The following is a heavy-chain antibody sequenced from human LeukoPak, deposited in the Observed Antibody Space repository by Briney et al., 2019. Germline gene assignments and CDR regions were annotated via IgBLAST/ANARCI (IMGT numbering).Heavy chain of an antibody. CDR3: ARETAGYYYYYMDV. CDR1: GYTFTSYG. CDR2: ISAYNGNT. V-gene: IGHV1-18*01. J-gene: IGHJ6*03. Sequence: ASVKVSCKASGYTFTSYGICWVRQAPGQGLEWMGWISAYNGNTNYAQKLQGRVTMTTDTSTSTAYMELRSLRSDDTAVYYCARETAGYYYYYMDVWGKGTTVTISS. D-gene: IGHD1-14*01.